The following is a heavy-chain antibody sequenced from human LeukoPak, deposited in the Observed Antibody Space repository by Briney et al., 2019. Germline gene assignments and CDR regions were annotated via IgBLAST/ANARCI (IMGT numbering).Heavy chain of an antibody. V-gene: IGHV4-38-2*02. J-gene: IGHJ4*02. CDR3: ARVVQQWLFDY. CDR1: GYSISSGYY. D-gene: IGHD6-19*01. Sequence: SETLSLTCTVSGYSISSGYYWGWIRQPPGKGLEWIGSIYHSGSTYYNPSLKSRVTISVDTSKNQFSLKLSSVTAADTAVYYWARVVQQWLFDYWGQGTLVTVSS. CDR2: IYHSGST.